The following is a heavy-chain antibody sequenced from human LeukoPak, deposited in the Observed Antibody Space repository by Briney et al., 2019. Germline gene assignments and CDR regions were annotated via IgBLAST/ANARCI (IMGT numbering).Heavy chain of an antibody. J-gene: IGHJ4*02. CDR3: ARDRTGDFDY. CDR1: GFTFSGYT. Sequence: PGGSLRLSCAASGFTFSGYTMNWVCQAPGKGLEWVSSISSSSSYIYYADSVKGRFTISRDNAKNSLYLQMNSLRVEDTAVYYCARDRTGDFDYWGQGTLVTVSS. V-gene: IGHV3-21*01. CDR2: ISSSSSYI.